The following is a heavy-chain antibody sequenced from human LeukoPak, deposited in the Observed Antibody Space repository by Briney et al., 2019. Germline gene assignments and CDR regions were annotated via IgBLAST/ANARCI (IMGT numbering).Heavy chain of an antibody. Sequence: GGSLRLSCAASGFTFRSYWMSWVRQAPGKGPEWVANIKQDGSEKYYVDSVKGRFTISRDNAKNSLYLQMNSLRAEDTAVYYCAREGSGQWLVNYYYYGMDVWGQGTTVTVSS. D-gene: IGHD6-19*01. CDR2: IKQDGSEK. J-gene: IGHJ6*02. V-gene: IGHV3-7*01. CDR1: GFTFRSYW. CDR3: AREGSGQWLVNYYYYGMDV.